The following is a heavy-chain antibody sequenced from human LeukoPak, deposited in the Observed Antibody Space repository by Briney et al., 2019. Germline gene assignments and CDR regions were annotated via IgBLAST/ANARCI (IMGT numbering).Heavy chain of an antibody. V-gene: IGHV3-11*01. Sequence: GGSLRLSCAASGFTFSTYGMSWIRQAPGKGLEWVSYISSSGSTIYYADSVKGRFTISRDNAKNSLYLQMNSLRAEDTAVYYCARDRGWELSDAFDIWGQGTMVTVSS. D-gene: IGHD1-26*01. J-gene: IGHJ3*02. CDR3: ARDRGWELSDAFDI. CDR2: ISSSGSTI. CDR1: GFTFSTYG.